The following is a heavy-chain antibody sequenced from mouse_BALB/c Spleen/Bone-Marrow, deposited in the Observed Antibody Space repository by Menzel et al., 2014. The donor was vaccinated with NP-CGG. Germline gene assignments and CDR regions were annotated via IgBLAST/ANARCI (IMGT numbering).Heavy chain of an antibody. V-gene: IGHV5-6-4*01. Sequence: EVQVVESGGGLVKPGGSLKLSCAASGFTFSSYTMSWVRQTPEKRLEWVATISSGGSYTYYPDSVKGRFTISRGNAKNTLXLQMXSLKSEDTAMYYCTRSYYRYDEEAWFAYWGQGTLVTVSA. CDR2: ISSGGSYT. J-gene: IGHJ3*01. CDR3: TRSYYRYDEEAWFAY. CDR1: GFTFSSYT. D-gene: IGHD2-14*01.